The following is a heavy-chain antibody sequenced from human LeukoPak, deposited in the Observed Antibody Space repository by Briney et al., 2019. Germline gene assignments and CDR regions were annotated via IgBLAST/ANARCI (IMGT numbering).Heavy chain of an antibody. CDR2: IDPSDSYT. Sequence: GESLKISCKVSGDSFTSHWISWVRQMPGKGLEWMGRIDPSDSYTNYSPSFQGHVTISDDKSVSTAYLQWSSLKASDTAMYYCARHYSNDAMDVWGQGTTVTVSS. D-gene: IGHD4-11*01. J-gene: IGHJ6*02. CDR1: GDSFTSHW. CDR3: ARHYSNDAMDV. V-gene: IGHV5-10-1*01.